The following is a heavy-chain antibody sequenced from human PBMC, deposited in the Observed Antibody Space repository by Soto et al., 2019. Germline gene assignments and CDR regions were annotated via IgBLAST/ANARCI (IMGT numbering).Heavy chain of an antibody. D-gene: IGHD4-4*01. Sequence: SETLSLTCAVSGGSISSGGYSCSWIRQPPGKGLEWIGYIYHSGSTYYNPSLKSRVTISVDRSKNQFSLKLSSVTAADTAVYYCARVSNPTGWFDPWGQGTLVTVSS. J-gene: IGHJ5*02. CDR1: GGSISSGGYS. V-gene: IGHV4-30-2*01. CDR2: IYHSGST. CDR3: ARVSNPTGWFDP.